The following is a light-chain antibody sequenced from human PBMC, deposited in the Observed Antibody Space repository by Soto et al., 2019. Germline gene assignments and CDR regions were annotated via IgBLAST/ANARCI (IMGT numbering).Light chain of an antibody. V-gene: IGLV3-21*02. CDR2: DDS. CDR1: NIGSNS. Sequence: SYELTQPPSVSVAPGQTARITCGGNNIGSNSVHWYQQKPGQAPVLVVYDDSDRPSGIPERFSGSKSGNTASLTVSGLQAEDEADYYCSSFAGSNNFPYVFGTGTQLTVL. J-gene: IGLJ1*01. CDR3: SSFAGSNNFPYV.